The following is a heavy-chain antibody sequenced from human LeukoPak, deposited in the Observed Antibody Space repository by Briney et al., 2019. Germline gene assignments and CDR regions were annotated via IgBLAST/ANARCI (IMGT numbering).Heavy chain of an antibody. CDR2: ISGSGGST. D-gene: IGHD2-2*01. V-gene: IGHV3-23*01. Sequence: GGSLRLSCAASGFTSSSYAMSWVRQAPGKGLEWVSAISGSGGSTYYADSVKGRFTISRDNSKNTLYLQMNSLRAEDTAVYYCAKHLPWGYCSSTSCPPPFDYWGQGTLVTVSS. J-gene: IGHJ4*02. CDR1: GFTSSSYA. CDR3: AKHLPWGYCSSTSCPPPFDY.